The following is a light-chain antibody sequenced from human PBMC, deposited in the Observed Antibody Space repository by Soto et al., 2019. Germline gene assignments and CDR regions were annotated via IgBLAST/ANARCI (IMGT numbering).Light chain of an antibody. CDR1: ETVSRNY. J-gene: IGKJ4*01. CDR2: GAS. CDR3: QQYGSSPLT. V-gene: IGKV3-20*01. Sequence: EIVLTQSPGTLSLSPGERATLSCRASETVSRNYLAWYQQQPGQTPRLLIYGASSRATGIPDRFSGSGSGTDFTLTISRLEPEDFAVYYCQQYGSSPLTFGGGTKVEIK.